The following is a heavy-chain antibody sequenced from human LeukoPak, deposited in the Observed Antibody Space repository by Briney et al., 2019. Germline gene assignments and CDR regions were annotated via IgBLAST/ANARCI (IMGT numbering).Heavy chain of an antibody. CDR1: GYTFTSYD. V-gene: IGHV1-8*03. J-gene: IGHJ4*02. D-gene: IGHD5-18*01. Sequence: ASVKVSCKASGYTFTSYDINWVRQATGQGLEWMGWMNPNSGNTGYAQKLQGRVTITRNTSISTAYMELSSLRSEDTAVYYCARVDTAMASDYWGQGTLVTVSS. CDR2: MNPNSGNT. CDR3: ARVDTAMASDY.